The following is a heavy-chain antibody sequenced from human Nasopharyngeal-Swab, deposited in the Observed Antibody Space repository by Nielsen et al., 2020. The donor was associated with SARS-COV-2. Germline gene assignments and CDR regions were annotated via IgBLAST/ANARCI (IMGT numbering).Heavy chain of an antibody. CDR3: ARGLSGIVPAPILGLGPYYYYYMDV. D-gene: IGHD2-2*01. CDR2: INHSGST. J-gene: IGHJ6*03. V-gene: IGHV4-34*01. Sequence: WIRQPPGKGPEWIAEINHSGSTNYNPSLKSRVTLSVDTSMNQVSLEVSSVTAADTAVYYCARGLSGIVPAPILGLGPYYYYYMDVWGKGTTVTVSS.